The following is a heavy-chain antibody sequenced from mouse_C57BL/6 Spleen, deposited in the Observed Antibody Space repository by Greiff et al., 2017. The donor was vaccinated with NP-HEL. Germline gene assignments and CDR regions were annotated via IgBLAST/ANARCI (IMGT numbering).Heavy chain of an antibody. D-gene: IGHD1-2*01. J-gene: IGHJ2*01. CDR3: ARQDLELRRYFDY. CDR1: GYTFTDYY. V-gene: IGHV1-26*01. Sequence: VQLQQSGPELVKPGASVKISCKASGYTFTDYYMNWVKQSHGKSLEWIGDINPNNGGTSYNQKFKGKATLTVDKSSSTAYMELRSLTSEDSAVYYCARQDLELRRYFDYWGQGTTLTVSS. CDR2: INPNNGGT.